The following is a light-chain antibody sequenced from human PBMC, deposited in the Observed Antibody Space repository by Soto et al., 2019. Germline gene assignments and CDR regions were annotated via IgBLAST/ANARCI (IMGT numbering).Light chain of an antibody. CDR3: QQYDAWPLT. Sequence: EIVMTHSPASLCVSTGERATLSCGASHSVSSNLAWYQQKPGQAPRLLIYGASTRATGIPARFSGSGSGTEFTLTISSLQSEDFAVYYCQQYDAWPLTFGGGTKVDIK. CDR2: GAS. CDR1: HSVSSN. J-gene: IGKJ4*01. V-gene: IGKV3D-15*01.